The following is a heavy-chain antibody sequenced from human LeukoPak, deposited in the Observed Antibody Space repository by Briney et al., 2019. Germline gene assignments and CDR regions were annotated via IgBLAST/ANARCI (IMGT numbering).Heavy chain of an antibody. J-gene: IGHJ4*02. V-gene: IGHV4-59*01. CDR3: ARGPTIYFFDF. CDR1: GGSMSSYY. CDR2: IYSSGSS. Sequence: SETLSLTCTVSGGSMSSYYWSWIRQPPGKGLEWIGFIYSSGSSNYNPSLKSRVTISVDTSNRQFSLDLSSVTAAVTAVYYCARGPTIYFFDFWGQGTLVTVSS. D-gene: IGHD1-1*01.